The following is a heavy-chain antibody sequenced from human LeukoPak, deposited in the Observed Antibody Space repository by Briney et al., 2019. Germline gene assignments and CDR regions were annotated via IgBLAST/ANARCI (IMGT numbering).Heavy chain of an antibody. CDR1: GYTFTGYY. CDR2: INPNSGGT. V-gene: IGHV1-2*02. J-gene: IGHJ5*02. D-gene: IGHD5-18*01. CDR3: ARDRQGYYNWFDP. Sequence: GASVKVSCKASGYTFTGYYMHWVRQAPGQGLEWMGWINPNSGGTNYAQKFQGRVTMTRDTSISTAYMELRRLRSDDTAVYYCARDRQGYYNWFDPWGQGTLVTVSS.